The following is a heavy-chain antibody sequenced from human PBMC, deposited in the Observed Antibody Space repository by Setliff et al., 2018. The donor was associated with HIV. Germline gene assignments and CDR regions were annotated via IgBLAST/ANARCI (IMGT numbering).Heavy chain of an antibody. Sequence: PSETLSLTCVVSGDSISRSRYYWGWIRQPPGKGLEWIGEINHSGSTNYNPSLKSRVTISVDTSKNQFSLKLSSVTAADTAVYYCARLTTTYYYDSSAYYHPVWGQGTLVTVSS. D-gene: IGHD3-22*01. V-gene: IGHV4-39*07. CDR3: ARLTTTYYYDSSAYYHPV. J-gene: IGHJ4*02. CDR1: GDSISRSRYY. CDR2: INHSGST.